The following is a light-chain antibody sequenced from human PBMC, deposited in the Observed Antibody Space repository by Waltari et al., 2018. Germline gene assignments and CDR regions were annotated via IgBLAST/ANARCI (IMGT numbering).Light chain of an antibody. J-gene: IGLJ3*02. Sequence: QSVLTQPPSVSAAPGQNVTISCSGSRSNIGNTYVSGFQQFPGTAPKCLIYDNTKRPSGIPDRFSGSKSGTSATLGITGLQTGDEADYYCGTWDTSLSAYWVFGGGTKLTVL. CDR3: GTWDTSLSAYWV. V-gene: IGLV1-51*01. CDR2: DNT. CDR1: RSNIGNTY.